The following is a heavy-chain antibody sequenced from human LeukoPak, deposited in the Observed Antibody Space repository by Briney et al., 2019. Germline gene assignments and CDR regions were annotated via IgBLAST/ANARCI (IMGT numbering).Heavy chain of an antibody. J-gene: IGHJ5*02. D-gene: IGHD1-26*01. CDR2: VNPSSGST. V-gene: IGHV1-46*01. Sequence: ASVKVSCKASGYTFTSYFMHRVRQAPGQGLEWMGVVNPSSGSTTYSQKFQGRVTMTRDTSTSTVYMDLSSLRPEDTAVYYCARAVGPRGGNWFDPWGQGTLVTVSS. CDR3: ARAVGPRGGNWFDP. CDR1: GYTFTSYF.